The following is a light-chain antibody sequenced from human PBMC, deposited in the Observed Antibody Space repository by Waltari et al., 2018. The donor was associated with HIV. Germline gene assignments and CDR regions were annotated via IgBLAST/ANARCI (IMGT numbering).Light chain of an antibody. CDR2: INN. Sequence: QSVLTQPPSASGTPGQRVTISCSGSSSNIGSNTVNWYQHLPGTAPKLLMYINNHRPSGVPDRFSGAKSGTSASLAISGLQSEDEAAYFCAAWDDTLNAVVFGGGTKLTVL. CDR1: SSNIGSNT. J-gene: IGLJ2*01. CDR3: AAWDDTLNAVV. V-gene: IGLV1-44*01.